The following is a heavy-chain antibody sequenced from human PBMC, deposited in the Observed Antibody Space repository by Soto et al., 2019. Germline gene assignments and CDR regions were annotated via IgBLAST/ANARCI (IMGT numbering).Heavy chain of an antibody. D-gene: IGHD3-22*01. J-gene: IGHJ3*02. Sequence: EVQLVESGGGLVQPGGSLRLSCEASGFTFGSYWMHWVRQGPGKELVWVSRISSDGSSANYADSVKGRFTISRDNAKNTLYLQMNSLRAEDTAVYYCARCWYYYDRSSYFSGDAFDIWGHGTMVTVSS. CDR2: ISSDGSSA. CDR1: GFTFGSYW. CDR3: ARCWYYYDRSSYFSGDAFDI. V-gene: IGHV3-74*01.